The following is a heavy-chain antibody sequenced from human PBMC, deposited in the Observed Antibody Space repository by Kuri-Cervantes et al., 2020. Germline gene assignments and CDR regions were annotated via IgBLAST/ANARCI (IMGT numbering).Heavy chain of an antibody. Sequence: GESLKISCAASGFTFSSYGMHWVRQAPGKGLEWVAVISYDGSNKYYADSVKGRFTISRDNSKNTLYLQMNSLRAEDTAVYYCARDRRLWEIKPTNWFDPWGQGTLVTVSS. V-gene: IGHV3-30*03. CDR2: ISYDGSNK. CDR1: GFTFSSYG. J-gene: IGHJ5*02. CDR3: ARDRRLWEIKPTNWFDP. D-gene: IGHD3-16*01.